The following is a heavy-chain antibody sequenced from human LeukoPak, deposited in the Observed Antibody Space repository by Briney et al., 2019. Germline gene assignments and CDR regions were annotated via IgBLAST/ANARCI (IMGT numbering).Heavy chain of an antibody. CDR2: ISYDGSNK. CDR1: GFTFRSYG. J-gene: IGHJ4*02. D-gene: IGHD3-22*01. Sequence: GRSLTLSCPPSGFTFRSYGMNWLRQAPGTGLARVAVISYDGSNKYYADSVKGRFTISRDNSKNTLYLQMNSLTAEDTAVYYCAKDRRPGPRPMRAVVLTIDYWGQGTLVTVSS. V-gene: IGHV3-30*18. CDR3: AKDRRPGPRPMRAVVLTIDY.